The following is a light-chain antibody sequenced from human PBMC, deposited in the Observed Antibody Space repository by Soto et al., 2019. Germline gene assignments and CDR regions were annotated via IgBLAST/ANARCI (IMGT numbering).Light chain of an antibody. CDR1: QAVPGST. CDR2: ASS. CDR3: QQQGPLPWT. Sequence: IDLTQSPGTLSLSPGDRATLFCRASQAVPGSTVAWYQQKPGQVPRLLIYASSIRATGIPDRFRGSGSGTDFTLTISRLEPEDFAVYLCQQQGPLPWTFGQGTKVEVK. V-gene: IGKV3-20*01. J-gene: IGKJ1*01.